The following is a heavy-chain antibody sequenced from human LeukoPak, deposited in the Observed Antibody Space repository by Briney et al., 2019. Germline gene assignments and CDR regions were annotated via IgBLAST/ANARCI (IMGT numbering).Heavy chain of an antibody. CDR2: ISYDGSNK. Sequence: GGSLRLSCAASGFTISSYAMHWVRQAPGKGLEWVAVISYDGSNKYYADSVKGRFTISRDNSKNTLYLQMNSLRAEDTAVYYCARGYQTGYSSSWYNWFDPWGQGTLVTVSS. CDR1: GFTISSYA. V-gene: IGHV3-30*04. CDR3: ARGYQTGYSSSWYNWFDP. D-gene: IGHD6-13*01. J-gene: IGHJ5*02.